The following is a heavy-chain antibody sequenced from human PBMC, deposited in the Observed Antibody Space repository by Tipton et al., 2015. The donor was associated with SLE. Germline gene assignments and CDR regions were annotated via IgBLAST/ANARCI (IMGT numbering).Heavy chain of an antibody. V-gene: IGHV4-30-2*01. D-gene: IGHD3-10*01. CDR3: ARLWFGELFFDY. J-gene: IGHJ4*02. CDR1: GNSISSGYY. Sequence: TLSLTCAVSGNSISSGYYWSWIRQPPGKGLEWIGYMYHSGSTYYNPSLKSRVTISVDRSKNQFSLKLNSVTAADTAVYYCARLWFGELFFDYWGQGTLVTVSS. CDR2: MYHSGST.